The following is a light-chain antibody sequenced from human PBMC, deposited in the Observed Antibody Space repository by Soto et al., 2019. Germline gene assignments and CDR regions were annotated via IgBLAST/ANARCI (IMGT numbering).Light chain of an antibody. Sequence: QSALTQPPSASGSPGQSVTISCTGTSSEDGGYKYVSWYQQYPGKAPKLMIYAVNKRPSGVPDRFSGSKSGNTASLTVSGLQAEDEAEYYCSSYAGSNTYDSGTVSKV. CDR2: AVN. CDR1: SSEDGGYKY. J-gene: IGLJ1*01. V-gene: IGLV2-8*01. CDR3: SSYAGSNTYD.